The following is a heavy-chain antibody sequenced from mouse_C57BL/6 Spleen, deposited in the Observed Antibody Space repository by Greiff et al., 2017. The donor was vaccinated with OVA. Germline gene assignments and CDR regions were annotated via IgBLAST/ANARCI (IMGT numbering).Heavy chain of an antibody. CDR1: GFTFSDYG. Sequence: EVKLQESGGGLVKPGGSLKLSCAASGFTFSDYGMHWVRQAPEKGLEWVAYISSGSSTIYYADTLKGRFTISRDNAKNTLFLQMTSLRSEDTAMYYCARYDYYGSSPRAMDYWGQGTSVTVSS. CDR3: ARYDYYGSSPRAMDY. D-gene: IGHD1-1*01. J-gene: IGHJ4*01. V-gene: IGHV5-17*01. CDR2: ISSGSSTI.